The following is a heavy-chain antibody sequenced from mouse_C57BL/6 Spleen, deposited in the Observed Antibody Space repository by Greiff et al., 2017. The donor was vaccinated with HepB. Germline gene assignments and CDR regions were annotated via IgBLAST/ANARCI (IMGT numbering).Heavy chain of an antibody. J-gene: IGHJ3*01. Sequence: EVQLQQSGAELVRPGASVKLSCTASGFNIKDDYMHWVKQRPEQSLEWIGWIDPENGDTEYASKFQGKATITADTSSNTAYLQLSSLTSEDTAVYYSTTRLGLRFAYWGQGTLVTVSA. CDR2: IDPENGDT. CDR3: TTRLGLRFAY. D-gene: IGHD3-2*02. V-gene: IGHV14-4*01. CDR1: GFNIKDDY.